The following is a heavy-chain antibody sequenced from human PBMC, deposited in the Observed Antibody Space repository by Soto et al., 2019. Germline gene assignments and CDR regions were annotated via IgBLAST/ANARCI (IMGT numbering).Heavy chain of an antibody. Sequence: GGSLRLCCAASGFIFSSYWMQWVRQAPGKGLVWVSRINSDGSSTSYADSVKGRFTISRDNTKSTLYLQMNSLRAEDTAVYYCARVIQWEWELLVGAFDIWGQGTTVPVS. CDR3: ARVIQWEWELLVGAFDI. J-gene: IGHJ3*02. D-gene: IGHD1-26*01. V-gene: IGHV3-74*01. CDR1: GFIFSSYW. CDR2: INSDGSST.